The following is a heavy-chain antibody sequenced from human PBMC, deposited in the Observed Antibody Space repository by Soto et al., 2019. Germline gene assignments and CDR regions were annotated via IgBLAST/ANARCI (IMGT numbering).Heavy chain of an antibody. V-gene: IGHV1-46*01. CDR2: INPSGGST. Sequence: ASVKVSCKASGYTLTSYYMHWVRQAPGQGLEWMGIINPSGGSTSYAQKFQGRVTMTRDTSTSTVYMELSSLRSEDAAVYYCARDGTINRSAFDIWGQGTMVTVSS. CDR1: GYTLTSYY. J-gene: IGHJ3*02. D-gene: IGHD1-26*01. CDR3: ARDGTINRSAFDI.